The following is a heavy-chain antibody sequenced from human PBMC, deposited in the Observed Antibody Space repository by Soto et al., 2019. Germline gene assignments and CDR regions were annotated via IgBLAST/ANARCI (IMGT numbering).Heavy chain of an antibody. J-gene: IGHJ6*04. Sequence: GESLKISCKGSGYTFTNYWIVWVRQIPGKGLEWMGIIYPGDSDTRYSPSFQGQVTISADRSISTAYLQWSSLKASDTGMYYCARYPALTDYFYHGMDVWDKGHTIAVSS. D-gene: IGHD2-21*02. CDR2: IYPGDSDT. CDR3: ARYPALTDYFYHGMDV. CDR1: GYTFTNYW. V-gene: IGHV5-51*01.